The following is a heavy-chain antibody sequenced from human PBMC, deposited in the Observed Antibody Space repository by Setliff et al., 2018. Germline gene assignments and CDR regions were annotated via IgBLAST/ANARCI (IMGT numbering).Heavy chain of an antibody. D-gene: IGHD2-2*01. CDR3: ARDREDIVVVPAPMGRGVDYESSYSYHYMDV. V-gene: IGHV3-74*01. J-gene: IGHJ6*03. CDR1: GFTLSPYW. Sequence: GGSLRLSCAASGFTLSPYWMHWVRQVPGKGLVWVSRMNSDGSRISYADSVKGRFTISRDKAKNSLYLQMNSLRAEDPAMYYCARDREDIVVVPAPMGRGVDYESSYSYHYMDVWGKGTTVTVSS. CDR2: MNSDGSRI.